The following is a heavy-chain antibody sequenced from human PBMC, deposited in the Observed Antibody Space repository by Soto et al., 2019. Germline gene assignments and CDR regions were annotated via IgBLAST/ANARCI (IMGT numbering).Heavy chain of an antibody. V-gene: IGHV4-61*08. J-gene: IGHJ6*03. CDR3: ARVSKLVAPKDGSSDYFFEMEV. CDR1: GESVSSIDFY. CDR2: VYSTGTT. Sequence: SETVSLTWAVSGESVSSIDFYGTLIRQPPGNPLELRGYVYSTGTTNYSPSLKSRVDMPVDTSENQFSLKLRSVTAADAAVYFCARVSKLVAPKDGSSDYFFEMEVWGNGHTVNVSS. D-gene: IGHD6-25*01.